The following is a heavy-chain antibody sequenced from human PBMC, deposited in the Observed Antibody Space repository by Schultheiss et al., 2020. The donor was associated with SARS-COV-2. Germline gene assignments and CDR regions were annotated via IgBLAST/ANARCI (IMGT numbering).Heavy chain of an antibody. J-gene: IGHJ6*02. Sequence: GGSLRLSCAASGFTFSSYAMSWVRQAPGKGLEWVSAISGSGGSTYYADSVKGRFTISRDNSKNTLYLQMNSLRAEDTAVYYCARNPGYCSSTSCYQYYYGMDVWGQGTTVTVSS. CDR2: ISGSGGST. D-gene: IGHD2-2*03. CDR3: ARNPGYCSSTSCYQYYYGMDV. V-gene: IGHV3-23*01. CDR1: GFTFSSYA.